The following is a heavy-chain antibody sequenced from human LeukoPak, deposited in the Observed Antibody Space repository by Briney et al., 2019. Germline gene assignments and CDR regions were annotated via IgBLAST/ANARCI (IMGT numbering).Heavy chain of an antibody. Sequence: SETLSLTCTVSGGSISSYYWSWIRQPSGKGPEWIGYIYYSGNTNYNPSLKSRVTISVDTSKNQFSLKLSSVTAADTAVYYCARGRPSSSWYGMDFDYWGQGTLVTVSS. D-gene: IGHD6-13*01. CDR2: IYYSGNT. V-gene: IGHV4-59*08. CDR1: GGSISSYY. J-gene: IGHJ4*02. CDR3: ARGRPSSSWYGMDFDY.